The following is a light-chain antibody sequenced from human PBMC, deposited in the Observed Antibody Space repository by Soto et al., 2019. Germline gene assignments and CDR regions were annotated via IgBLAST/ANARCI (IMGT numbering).Light chain of an antibody. CDR2: RNN. Sequence: QSVLTQPPSASGTPGRRVTISCSGSSSNIGTNYVYWYQQLPGTAPKLLIYRNNLRPSGVPDRFSGSKSGTSASLAISGLRSEDETDYYCAVWDDSLNGWVFGGGTKVTVL. V-gene: IGLV1-47*01. CDR3: AVWDDSLNGWV. J-gene: IGLJ3*02. CDR1: SSNIGTNY.